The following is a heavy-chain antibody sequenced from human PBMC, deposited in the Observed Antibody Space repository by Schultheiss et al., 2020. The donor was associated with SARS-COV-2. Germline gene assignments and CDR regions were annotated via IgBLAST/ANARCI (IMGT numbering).Heavy chain of an antibody. Sequence: GGSLRLSCAASGFTFSSYSMNWVRQAPGKGLEWVSSISSSSSYIYYADSVKGRFTISRDNAKNSLYLQMNSLRAEDTAVYYCARDSGTYSSSWSYYYYYYMDVWGKGTTVTVSS. D-gene: IGHD6-13*01. V-gene: IGHV3-21*01. J-gene: IGHJ6*03. CDR1: GFTFSSYS. CDR2: ISSSSSYI. CDR3: ARDSGTYSSSWSYYYYYYMDV.